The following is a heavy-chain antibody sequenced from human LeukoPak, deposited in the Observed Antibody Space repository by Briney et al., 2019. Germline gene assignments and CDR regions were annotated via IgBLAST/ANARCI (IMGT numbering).Heavy chain of an antibody. CDR2: ISFDGTIK. CDR3: AKDPGGLYMDV. Sequence: GGSLRLSCEASGFTFSGYSMIWVRQAPGKGLEWVAVISFDGTIKYYADSVKGRFTISRDNSKNSLYLQMNSLRTEDTALYYCAKDPGGLYMDVWGKGTTVTVSS. J-gene: IGHJ6*03. CDR1: GFTFSGYS. V-gene: IGHV3-30*18. D-gene: IGHD3-10*01.